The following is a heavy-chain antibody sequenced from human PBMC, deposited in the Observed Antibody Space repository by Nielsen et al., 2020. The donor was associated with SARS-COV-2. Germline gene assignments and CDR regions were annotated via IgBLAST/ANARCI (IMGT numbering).Heavy chain of an antibody. Sequence: SETLSLTCSVSGVSMSSYYWSWIRQPPGKGLEWIGEIYHSGSTNYNPSLKSRVTISVDKSKNQFSLKLSSVTAADTAVYYCASSGYDRRFGYWGQGTLVTVSS. J-gene: IGHJ4*02. CDR1: GVSMSSYY. CDR2: IYHSGST. CDR3: ASSGYDRRFGY. D-gene: IGHD5-12*01. V-gene: IGHV4-59*12.